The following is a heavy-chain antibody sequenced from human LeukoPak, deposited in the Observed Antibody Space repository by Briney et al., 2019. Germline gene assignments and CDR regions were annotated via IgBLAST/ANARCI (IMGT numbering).Heavy chain of an antibody. Sequence: GGSLRLSCTASGFTFSTYAMTWVRQAPGKGLEWVSAVSGSGANTYYADSVKGRFTISRDNSKNTLYLQMNSLRAEDTAVYYCAKDTSIGRYCTNGVCSPFDYWGQGTLVTVSS. V-gene: IGHV3-23*01. CDR2: VSGSGANT. J-gene: IGHJ4*02. CDR3: AKDTSIGRYCTNGVCSPFDY. D-gene: IGHD2-8*01. CDR1: GFTFSTYA.